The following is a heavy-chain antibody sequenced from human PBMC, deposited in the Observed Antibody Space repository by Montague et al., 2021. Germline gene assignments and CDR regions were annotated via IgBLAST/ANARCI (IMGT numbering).Heavy chain of an antibody. CDR3: ARVSTKLAIPRRPGWFHP. V-gene: IGHV4-34*01. CDR2: ISRAWTT. CDR1: GLSLGGYY. Sequence: SETLSLTCGVSGLSLGGYYWSWIRQAPGKGLEWVGEISRAWTTKYNPSLGSRATISLDTYKNQFSLHLASVTAADTDGYYCARVSTKLAIPRRPGWFHPWGRGTLVTVSS. J-gene: IGHJ5*02. D-gene: IGHD2-2*02.